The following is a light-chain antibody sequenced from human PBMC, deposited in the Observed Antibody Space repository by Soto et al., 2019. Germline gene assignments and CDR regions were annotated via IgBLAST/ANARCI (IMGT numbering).Light chain of an antibody. V-gene: IGKV3-11*01. CDR1: QSVSSY. Sequence: EIVLTQSTATLSLSPGERATLSCRASQSVSSYLAWYQQKPGQAPRLLIYDASNRANGIPARFSGSGSGTDFPLTISSLEPEDFAIYYCQQRSNWPPLTFGGGTKVEIK. CDR3: QQRSNWPPLT. J-gene: IGKJ4*01. CDR2: DAS.